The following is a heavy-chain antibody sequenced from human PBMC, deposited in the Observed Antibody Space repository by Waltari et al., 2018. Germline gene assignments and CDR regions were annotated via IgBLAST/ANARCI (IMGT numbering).Heavy chain of an antibody. CDR1: GFTFSNFG. CDR3: AKDAFGNTYLDF. V-gene: IGHV3-30*02. CDR2: IWLVGSDK. J-gene: IGHJ4*02. D-gene: IGHD2-2*02. Sequence: QVNLVESGGGVVQPGGSLRLSCATSGFTFSNFGMHWVRQAPGKGLEWVALIWLVGSDKFYADAVRGRFTISRDNSARTLYLDMDSLRLDDTAMYYCAKDAFGNTYLDFWGQGTLVTVSS.